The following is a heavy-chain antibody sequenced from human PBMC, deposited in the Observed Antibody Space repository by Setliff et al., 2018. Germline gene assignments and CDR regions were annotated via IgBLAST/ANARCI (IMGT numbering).Heavy chain of an antibody. V-gene: IGHV4-34*01. J-gene: IGHJ5*02. CDR3: ARGRNVAARLLDT. CDR1: GGTFSDYY. D-gene: IGHD6-6*01. CDR2: IKHSGTT. Sequence: SETLSLTCAASGGTFSDYYWTWIRQSPGKGLEWIGEIKHSGTTNYNPSLKSRVNISVDTSKNQFSLTMNSVTAADAAVYYCARGRNVAARLLDTWGQGSRVTVSS.